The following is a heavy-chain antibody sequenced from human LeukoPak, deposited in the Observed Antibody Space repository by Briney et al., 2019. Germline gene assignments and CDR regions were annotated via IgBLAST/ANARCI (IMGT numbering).Heavy chain of an antibody. CDR2: INPNSGGT. CDR3: ARGASTVFMYV. CDR1: GYTFTGYY. D-gene: IGHD4-11*01. V-gene: IGHV1-2*02. Sequence: ASVKVSCNASGYTFTGYYMHWVRQAPGQGLEWMGWINPNSGGTNYAQKFQGRIAMTRDTSISTVYMELSRLRSDDTAVYYCARGASTVFMYVWGKGTTVTVSS. J-gene: IGHJ6*03.